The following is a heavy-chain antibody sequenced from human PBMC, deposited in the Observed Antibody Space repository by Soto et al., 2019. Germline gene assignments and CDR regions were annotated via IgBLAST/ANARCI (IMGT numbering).Heavy chain of an antibody. Sequence: SDTLSLTCAVSGFSIRRGGYSWRLIRQPPWKGLEWIGYIYHSGSTYYNPSLKSRVTISVDRSKNQFSLKLSSVTAADTAVYYCARGAYGYCSGGSCYSIAFDIWGQGTMVT. CDR3: ARGAYGYCSGGSCYSIAFDI. D-gene: IGHD2-15*01. CDR2: IYHSGST. J-gene: IGHJ3*02. CDR1: GFSIRRGGYS. V-gene: IGHV4-30-2*01.